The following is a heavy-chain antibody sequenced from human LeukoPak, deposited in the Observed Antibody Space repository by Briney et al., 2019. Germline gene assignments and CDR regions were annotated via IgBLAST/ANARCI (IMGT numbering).Heavy chain of an antibody. Sequence: ASVEVSCKASGYTFTSYAMNWVRQAPGQGLEWMGWINTNTGNPTYAQGFTGRFVFSLDTSVSTAYLQISSLKAEDTAVYYCAREEGSYCSGGSCYYSFDPWGQGTLVTVSS. J-gene: IGHJ5*02. D-gene: IGHD2-15*01. CDR1: GYTFTSYA. CDR3: AREEGSYCSGGSCYYSFDP. CDR2: INTNTGNP. V-gene: IGHV7-4-1*02.